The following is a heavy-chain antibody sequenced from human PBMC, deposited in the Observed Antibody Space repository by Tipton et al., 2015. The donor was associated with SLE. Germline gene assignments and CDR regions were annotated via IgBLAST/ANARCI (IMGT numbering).Heavy chain of an antibody. V-gene: IGHV4-39*01. D-gene: IGHD2-2*01. CDR1: GGSISSSSYY. Sequence: LSLTCTVSGGSISSSSYYWGWIRQPPGKGLEWIGNIFYSGSTYYNPSLKSRITISVDTSKNQFSLKLSSVTAADTAVYYCARSTGYFDYWGQGVLVTVSS. CDR2: IFYSGST. CDR3: ARSTGYFDY. J-gene: IGHJ4*02.